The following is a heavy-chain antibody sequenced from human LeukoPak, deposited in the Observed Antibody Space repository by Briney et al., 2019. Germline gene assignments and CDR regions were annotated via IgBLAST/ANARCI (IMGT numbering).Heavy chain of an antibody. Sequence: SETLSLTCTVSGYSISSGYYWGWIRQPPGKGLEWIGSIYHSGSTYYNPSLKSRVTISVDTSKNQFSLKLSSVTAADTAVYYCARASPPAYYDFWSGYYTNFDYWGQGTLVTVSS. CDR3: ARASPPAYYDFWSGYYTNFDY. J-gene: IGHJ4*02. CDR1: GYSISSGYY. V-gene: IGHV4-38-2*02. D-gene: IGHD3-3*01. CDR2: IYHSGST.